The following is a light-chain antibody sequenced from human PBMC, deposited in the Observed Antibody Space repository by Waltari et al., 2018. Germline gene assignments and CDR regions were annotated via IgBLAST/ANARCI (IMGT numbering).Light chain of an antibody. J-gene: IGLJ2*01. CDR3: ATWDSRLSIVV. CDR1: NFNLGNTD. V-gene: IGLV1-51*01. Sequence: QSVLTQPPSVSAAPGQKVTLPCSGSNFNLGNTDVSWYQQVPGTAPKLLIYDANQVPSGIPDRFSGSKSGTSATLGITGLQTGDEATYYCATWDSRLSIVVFGGGTKLTVL. CDR2: DAN.